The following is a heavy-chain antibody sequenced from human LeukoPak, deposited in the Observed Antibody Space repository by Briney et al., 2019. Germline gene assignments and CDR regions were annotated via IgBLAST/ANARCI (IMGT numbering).Heavy chain of an antibody. D-gene: IGHD2-2*01. J-gene: IGHJ5*02. CDR2: INPNSGGT. CDR3: ARGEGYCSSTSCLDWFDP. CDR1: GYTFTSYY. Sequence: GASVKVSCKASGYTFTSYYMHWVRQAPGQGLEWMGWINPNSGGTNYAQKFQGRVTMTRDTSISTAYMELSRLRSDDTAVYYCARGEGYCSSTSCLDWFDPWGQGTLVTVSS. V-gene: IGHV1-2*02.